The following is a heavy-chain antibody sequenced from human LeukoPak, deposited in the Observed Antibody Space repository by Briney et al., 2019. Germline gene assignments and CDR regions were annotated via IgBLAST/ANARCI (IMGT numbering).Heavy chain of an antibody. CDR1: GFTVSSNY. Sequence: PGGSLRLSCAASGFTVSSNYTTWVRQAPGKGLEWVSVIHSGGTTNYADSVKGRFTISRDNSKNTLYLQMNNLRAEDTAVYYCARVPDSTGWYLDYWGQGTPVTVSS. V-gene: IGHV3-53*01. CDR2: IHSGGTT. CDR3: ARVPDSTGWYLDY. D-gene: IGHD6-19*01. J-gene: IGHJ4*02.